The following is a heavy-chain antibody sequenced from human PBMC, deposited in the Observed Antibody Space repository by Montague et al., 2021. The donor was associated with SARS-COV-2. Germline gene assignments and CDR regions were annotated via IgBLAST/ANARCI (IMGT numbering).Heavy chain of an antibody. V-gene: IGHV4-39*01. D-gene: IGHD3-10*01. CDR3: ARLESTRGVIIRGAFHI. J-gene: IGHJ3*02. CDR2: IYYSGSA. CDR1: GDSINNSRYY. Sequence: SETLSLTCSVSGDSINNSRYYWGWLRQPPGKGLEWIGTIYYSGSAYYNPSLKSRVTISVDTSKDQFSLKLNSVTATATAVYYCARLESTRGVIIRGAFHIWGQGTKVTVSS.